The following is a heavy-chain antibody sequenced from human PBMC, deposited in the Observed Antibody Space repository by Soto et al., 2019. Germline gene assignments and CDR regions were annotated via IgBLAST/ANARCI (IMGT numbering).Heavy chain of an antibody. J-gene: IGHJ4*02. Sequence: PGGSLRLSCAASGFTFSSYSMNWVRQAPGKGLEWVSSISNSSSYIYYADSVKGRFTISRDNAKNSLYLQMNSLRAEDTAVYYCARSHDSSGYDMAGFDYWGQGTLVTVSS. CDR2: ISNSSSYI. D-gene: IGHD3-22*01. V-gene: IGHV3-21*01. CDR3: ARSHDSSGYDMAGFDY. CDR1: GFTFSSYS.